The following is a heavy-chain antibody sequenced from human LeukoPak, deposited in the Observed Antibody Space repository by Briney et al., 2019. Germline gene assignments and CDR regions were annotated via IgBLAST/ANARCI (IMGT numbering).Heavy chain of an antibody. D-gene: IGHD2/OR15-2a*01. CDR1: GGSISSYY. J-gene: IGHJ4*02. V-gene: IGHV4-59*12. Sequence: PSETPSLTCTVSGGSISSYYWSWIRQPPGKGLEWIGYIYYSGSTNYNPSLKSRVTISVDTSKNQFSLKLSSVTAADTAVYYCARASNSGLYGRHLVGYYFDYWGQGTLVTVSS. CDR3: ARASNSGLYGRHLVGYYFDY. CDR2: IYYSGST.